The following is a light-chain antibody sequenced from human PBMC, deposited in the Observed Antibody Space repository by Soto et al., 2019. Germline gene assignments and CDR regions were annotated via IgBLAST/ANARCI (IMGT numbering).Light chain of an antibody. CDR3: AAWDVSLNGLYV. V-gene: IGLV1-44*01. CDR1: SSNIGSSS. Sequence: QYVLTQPPSASWTPGQRVTISCSGSSSNIGSSSVNWYQQFPGTAPKLLIYNDNQWPSGVPDRFSGSRSGTSASLAISGLQSEDEADYYCAAWDVSLNGLYVFGTGTKVTVL. CDR2: NDN. J-gene: IGLJ1*01.